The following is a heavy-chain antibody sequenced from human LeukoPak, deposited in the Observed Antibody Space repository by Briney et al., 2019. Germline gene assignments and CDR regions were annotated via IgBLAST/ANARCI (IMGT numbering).Heavy chain of an antibody. V-gene: IGHV3-21*04. CDR3: ARVSGITMIVVVQSDGFDI. J-gene: IGHJ3*02. Sequence: GGSLRLSCAASGFTFSSYSMNWVRQAPGKGLEWVSSISSSSSYIYYADSVKGRFTISRDNAKNSLYLQMNSLRAEDTAVYYCARVSGITMIVVVQSDGFDIWGQGTMVSVSS. CDR2: ISSSSSYI. CDR1: GFTFSSYS. D-gene: IGHD3-22*01.